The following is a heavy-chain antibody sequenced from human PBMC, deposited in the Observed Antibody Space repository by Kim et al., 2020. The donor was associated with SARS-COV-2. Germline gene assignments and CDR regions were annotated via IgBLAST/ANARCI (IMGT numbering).Heavy chain of an antibody. CDR3: ARDSSGYSSGWYR. V-gene: IGHV4-4*07. D-gene: IGHD6-19*01. J-gene: IGHJ4*02. Sequence: YTPSLKSRVTMSVDTSQNQFSLKLSSVTAADTAVYYCARDSSGYSSGWYRWGQGTLVTVSS.